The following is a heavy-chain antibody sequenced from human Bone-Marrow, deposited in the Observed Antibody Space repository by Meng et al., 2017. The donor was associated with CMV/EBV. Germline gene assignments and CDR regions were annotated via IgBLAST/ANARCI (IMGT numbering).Heavy chain of an antibody. J-gene: IGHJ5*02. Sequence: GSLRLSCTVSGGSISSSSYYWGWIRQPPGKGLEWIGSIYYSGSTYYNPSLKSRVTISVDTSKYQFSLKLSSVTAADTAVYYCARHGWSRWFDPWGQGTLVTVSS. V-gene: IGHV4-39*01. D-gene: IGHD2-2*03. CDR1: GGSISSSSYY. CDR3: ARHGWSRWFDP. CDR2: IYYSGST.